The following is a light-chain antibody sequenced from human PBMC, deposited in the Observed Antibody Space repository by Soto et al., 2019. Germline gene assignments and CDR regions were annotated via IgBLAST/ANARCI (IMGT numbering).Light chain of an antibody. CDR2: KAS. CDR1: QDISNY. V-gene: IGKV1-5*03. CDR3: QNFGNSPPWT. J-gene: IGKJ1*01. Sequence: DIQMTQSPSTLSASVGARVTITCQASQDISNYLNWYQPKPWKAHKFLIYKASSLESGVPSRFSGRGSGTDFTLTISRLEPQDFAVYHGQNFGNSPPWTFCPGTKLDIK.